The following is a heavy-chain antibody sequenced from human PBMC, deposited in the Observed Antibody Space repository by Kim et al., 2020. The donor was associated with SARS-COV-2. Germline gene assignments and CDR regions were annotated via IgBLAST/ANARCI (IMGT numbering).Heavy chain of an antibody. Sequence: ASVKVSCKASGYTFTSYGISWVRQAPGQGLEWMGWISAYNGNTNYAQKLQGRVTMTTDTSTSTAYMELRSLRSDDTAVYYCARLPMAGDFMVRDYYFDYWGQGTLVTVSS. CDR3: ARLPMAGDFMVRDYYFDY. CDR1: GYTFTSYG. CDR2: ISAYNGNT. J-gene: IGHJ4*02. D-gene: IGHD3-10*01. V-gene: IGHV1-18*01.